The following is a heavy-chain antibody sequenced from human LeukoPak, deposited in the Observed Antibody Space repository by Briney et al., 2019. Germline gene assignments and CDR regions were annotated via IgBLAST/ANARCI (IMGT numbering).Heavy chain of an antibody. D-gene: IGHD5/OR15-5a*01. CDR1: GFTFSSNY. CDR3: LKSTVSTGSDT. V-gene: IGHV3-53*01. Sequence: PGGSLRLSCAASGFTFSSNYMSWVRQAPGKGLEWVSVIYSGGSTYYADSVKGRFTISRDNSKNTLYLQMNSLRAEDTAVYYCLKSTVSTGSDTWGQGTLVTVSS. CDR2: IYSGGST. J-gene: IGHJ5*02.